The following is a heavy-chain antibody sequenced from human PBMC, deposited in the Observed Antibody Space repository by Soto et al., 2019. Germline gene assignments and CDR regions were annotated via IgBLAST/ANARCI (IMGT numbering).Heavy chain of an antibody. Sequence: QVQLQESGPGLVKPSETLSLTCTVSGGSISSYYWSWIRQPPGKGLEWIGYIYYSGSTNYNPSLQRRVTISVDTSKHQFSLKLSSVTAADTAVYYCAGSYGDYDWAPWFDPWGQGTLVTVSS. J-gene: IGHJ5*02. V-gene: IGHV4-59*01. CDR3: AGSYGDYDWAPWFDP. D-gene: IGHD4-17*01. CDR2: IYYSGST. CDR1: GGSISSYY.